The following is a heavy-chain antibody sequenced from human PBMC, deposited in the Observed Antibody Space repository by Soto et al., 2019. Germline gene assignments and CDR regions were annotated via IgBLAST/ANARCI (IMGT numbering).Heavy chain of an antibody. V-gene: IGHV3-30-3*01. CDR2: ITYDGSNQ. D-gene: IGHD1-26*01. Sequence: QVQLVESGGGVVQPGRSLRLSCAASGFIFSSYTMHWVRQAPGKGLEWVGVITYDGSNQYYADSVKGRFTISRDNSRNMLFLQMTSLRPDDTAVYYWARAPSGSYPEFDYWGQGTLVTVSS. CDR3: ARAPSGSYPEFDY. J-gene: IGHJ4*02. CDR1: GFIFSSYT.